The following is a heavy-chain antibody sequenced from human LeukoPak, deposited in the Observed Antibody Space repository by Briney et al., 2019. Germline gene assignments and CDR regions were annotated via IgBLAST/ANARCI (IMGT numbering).Heavy chain of an antibody. CDR2: ISSSSSTI. J-gene: IGHJ6*03. Sequence: GGSLRLSCAASGFTFSSYSMNWVRQAPGKGLEWVSYISSSSSTIYYADSVKGRFTISRDNAKNSLYLQMNSLRAEDTAVYYCARDPPPGIYYDSSGYYYGYYYYMDVWGKGTTVTVSS. D-gene: IGHD3-22*01. V-gene: IGHV3-48*01. CDR1: GFTFSSYS. CDR3: ARDPPPGIYYDSSGYYYGYYYYMDV.